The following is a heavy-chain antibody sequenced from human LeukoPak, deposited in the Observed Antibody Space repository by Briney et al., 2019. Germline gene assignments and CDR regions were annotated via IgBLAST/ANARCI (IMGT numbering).Heavy chain of an antibody. CDR1: GFTFSSYG. J-gene: IGHJ5*02. V-gene: IGHV3-30*02. Sequence: GGSLRLSCAASGFTFSSYGIHWVRQAPGKGLEWGAFIRYDGSNKYYADSVKGRFTISRDNSKNTLYLQMNSLRAEDTAVYYCAKEQSRTGNNWFDPWGQGTLVTVSS. CDR3: AKEQSRTGNNWFDP. D-gene: IGHD4-17*01. CDR2: IRYDGSNK.